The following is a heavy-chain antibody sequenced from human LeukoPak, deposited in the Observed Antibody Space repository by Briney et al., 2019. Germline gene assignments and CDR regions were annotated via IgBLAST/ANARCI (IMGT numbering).Heavy chain of an antibody. CDR3: ARESVHYDSSGYNDVFDI. Sequence: SETLSLTCTVSGGSISSSSYYWGWIRQPPGKGLEWIGSTYYSGSTYYNPSPKSRVTMSVDTSNNQFSLKLSSVTAADMAVYYCARESVHYDSSGYNDVFDIWGQGTMVTVSS. CDR1: GGSISSSSYY. D-gene: IGHD3-22*01. CDR2: TYYSGST. V-gene: IGHV4-39*07. J-gene: IGHJ3*02.